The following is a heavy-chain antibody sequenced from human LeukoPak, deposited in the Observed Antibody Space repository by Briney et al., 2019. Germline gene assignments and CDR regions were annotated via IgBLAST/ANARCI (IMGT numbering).Heavy chain of an antibody. J-gene: IGHJ4*02. CDR3: ASPGLDPLAY. D-gene: IGHD1-1*01. CDR2: IIPIFGTA. V-gene: IGHV1-69*05. Sequence: GASVKVSCKASGGTFSSYAISWVRQAPGQGLEWMGGIIPIFGTANYAQKFQGRVTITTDESTSTAYMELSSLRSEDTAVYYCASPGLDPLAYWGQGTLVTVSS. CDR1: GGTFSSYA.